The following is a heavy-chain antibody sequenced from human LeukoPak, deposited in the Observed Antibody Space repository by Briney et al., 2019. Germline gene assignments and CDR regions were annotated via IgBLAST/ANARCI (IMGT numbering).Heavy chain of an antibody. CDR2: INPSGGST. CDR1: GYTFTSYY. V-gene: IGHV1-46*01. CDR3: ARGDYSYYYGSGSSFDY. J-gene: IGHJ4*02. D-gene: IGHD3-10*01. Sequence: ASVKVSCKASGYTFTSYYMHWLRQAPGQGLEWMGIINPSGGSTSYAQKFQGRVTMTRDMSTSTVYMEPSSLRSEDTAVYYCARGDYSYYYGSGSSFDYWGQGTLVTVSS.